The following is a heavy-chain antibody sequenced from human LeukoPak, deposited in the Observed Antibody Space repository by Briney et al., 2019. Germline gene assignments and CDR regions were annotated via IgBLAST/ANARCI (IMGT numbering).Heavy chain of an antibody. J-gene: IGHJ3*02. CDR3: ARDYGFILRDRSDAFDI. Sequence: SETLSLTCTVSGGSISSRTYYWGWIRQPPGKGLEWIGTIYYSGTTYYNPSLKSRVTISLDTSKNQFSLKLSSVTAANTAIYYCARDYGFILRDRSDAFDIWGQGTMVTVSS. CDR2: IYYSGTT. V-gene: IGHV4-39*07. D-gene: IGHD4-17*01. CDR1: GGSISSRTYY.